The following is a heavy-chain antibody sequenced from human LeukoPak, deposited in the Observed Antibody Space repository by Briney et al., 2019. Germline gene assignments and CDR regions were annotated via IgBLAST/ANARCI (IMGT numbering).Heavy chain of an antibody. V-gene: IGHV3-30*18. Sequence: GKSLRLSCAASGFTFNNYGMHWVRQAPGKGLEWVAVTSYDGSNKYYADSVKGRFTISRDNSKNTVYLQMNSLRADDTAVYYCAKVEGELRWSTGFDYWGQGTLVTVSS. CDR3: AKVEGELRWSTGFDY. D-gene: IGHD1-26*01. CDR2: TSYDGSNK. CDR1: GFTFNNYG. J-gene: IGHJ4*02.